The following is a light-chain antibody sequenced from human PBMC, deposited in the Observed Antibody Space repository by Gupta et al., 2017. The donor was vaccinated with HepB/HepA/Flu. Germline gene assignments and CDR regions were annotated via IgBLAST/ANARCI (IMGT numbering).Light chain of an antibody. CDR3: LHDGDSPWP. CDR2: GGS. J-gene: IGKJ1*01. V-gene: IGKV3-20*01. CDR1: QSFSSNY. Sequence: EVVLTQSPGTLSLSPGEGATLSCRASQSFSSNYLAWYQQKPGQAPRLIVYGGSLTATGVPYRFAGSGSGTHFTLTISRLEPEDFGVYYCLHDGDSPWPFGQGTKVEI.